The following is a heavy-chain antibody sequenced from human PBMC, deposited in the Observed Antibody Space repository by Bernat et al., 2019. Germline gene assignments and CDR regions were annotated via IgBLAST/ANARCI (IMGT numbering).Heavy chain of an antibody. CDR2: ISAYNGNT. D-gene: IGHD6-6*01. CDR1: GYTFTSYG. CDR3: ARDSRYSSSSDDAFDI. Sequence: QVQLVQSGAEVKKPGASVKVSCKASGYTFTSYGISWVRQAPGQGLEWMGWISAYNGNTNYAQKLQGRVTITTDTSTSTSYMELRSLRSDDTAVYYCARDSRYSSSSDDAFDIWGQGTMVTVSS. J-gene: IGHJ3*02. V-gene: IGHV1-18*01.